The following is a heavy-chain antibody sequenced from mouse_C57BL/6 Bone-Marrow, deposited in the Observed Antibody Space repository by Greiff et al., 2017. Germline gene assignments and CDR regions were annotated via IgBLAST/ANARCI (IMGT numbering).Heavy chain of an antibody. CDR2: ISDGGSYT. CDR3: ARAIYYDYDWFAY. Sequence: EVQRVESGGGLVKPGGSLKLSCAASGFTFSSYAMSWVRQTPEKRLEWVATISDGGSYTYYPDNVKGRFTISRDNAKNNLYLQMSHLKSEDTAMYYCARAIYYDYDWFAYWGQGTLVTVSA. J-gene: IGHJ3*01. V-gene: IGHV5-4*01. D-gene: IGHD2-4*01. CDR1: GFTFSSYA.